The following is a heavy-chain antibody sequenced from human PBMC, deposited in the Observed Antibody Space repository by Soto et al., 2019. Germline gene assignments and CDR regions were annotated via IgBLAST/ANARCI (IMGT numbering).Heavy chain of an antibody. CDR3: ARVTSMVRGVIDNWFDP. CDR2: IIPMYGPA. D-gene: IGHD3-10*01. V-gene: IGHV1-69*01. Sequence: QVPLVQSGAEVKKPGSSVTFSSKASGAPFSSYAIHWLRQAPGQGLEWMGGIIPMYGPAKYAQRFQGRVTITADESTTTVYMELTSLTSQDTAVYYCARVTSMVRGVIDNWFDPWGHGTLVTVSS. CDR1: GAPFSSYA. J-gene: IGHJ5*02.